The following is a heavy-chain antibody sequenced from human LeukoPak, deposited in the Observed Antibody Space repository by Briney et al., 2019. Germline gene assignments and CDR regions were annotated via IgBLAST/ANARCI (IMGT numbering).Heavy chain of an antibody. Sequence: ASVKVSCKASGFTFTSSAVQWVRQARGQRLEWIGWIVVGSGNTNYAQKFQERVTITRDMSTSTAYMELSSLRSEDTAVYYCARGRSVIRSHYYDSSGSMYWGQGTLVTVSS. V-gene: IGHV1-58*01. CDR1: GFTFTSSA. CDR2: IVVGSGNT. CDR3: ARGRSVIRSHYYDSSGSMY. J-gene: IGHJ4*02. D-gene: IGHD3-22*01.